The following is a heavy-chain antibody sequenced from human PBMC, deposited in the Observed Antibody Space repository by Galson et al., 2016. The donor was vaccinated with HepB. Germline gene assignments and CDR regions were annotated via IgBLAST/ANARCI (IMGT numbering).Heavy chain of an antibody. CDR1: SDPVTSGTYY. V-gene: IGHV4-61*01. CDR3: ARHEGFYNGMDV. Sequence: SETLSLTCTVSSDPVTSGTYYWSWVRQSPGKGLDWIGYIHDSGNTNYHPPIKSRVTISRDTSKNQFFLELTSVTAADTAVYYCARHEGFYNGMDVWGQGTTVTVAS. CDR2: IHDSGNT. D-gene: IGHD2-2*02. J-gene: IGHJ6*02.